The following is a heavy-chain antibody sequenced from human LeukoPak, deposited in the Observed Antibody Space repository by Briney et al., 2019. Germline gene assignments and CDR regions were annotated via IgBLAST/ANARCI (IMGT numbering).Heavy chain of an antibody. J-gene: IGHJ4*02. V-gene: IGHV3-33*01. CDR2: IWYDGSNK. Sequence: PGGSLRLSCAASGFIFSNYGMHRVRQAPGKGLEWGAVIWYDGSNKYYADSVKGRFTISRDNSKNTVYLQMNSLRAEDTAVYYCARGLYDSSGCLDYWGQGTLVTVSS. CDR3: ARGLYDSSGCLDY. D-gene: IGHD3-22*01. CDR1: GFIFSNYG.